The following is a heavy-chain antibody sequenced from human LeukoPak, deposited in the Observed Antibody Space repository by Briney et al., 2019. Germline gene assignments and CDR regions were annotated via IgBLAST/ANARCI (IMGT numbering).Heavy chain of an antibody. CDR2: ISSRSSYI. D-gene: IGHD3-10*01. V-gene: IGHV3-21*04. CDR3: AKEGLTYYYGSGMAYYFDY. Sequence: GGSLRLSCAASGFTFSTYTMNWVRQAPGKGLEWVSSISSRSSYIYYADSVKGRFTISRDNAKNSLYLQMNSLRAEDTAVYYCAKEGLTYYYGSGMAYYFDYWGQGTLVTVSS. CDR1: GFTFSTYT. J-gene: IGHJ4*02.